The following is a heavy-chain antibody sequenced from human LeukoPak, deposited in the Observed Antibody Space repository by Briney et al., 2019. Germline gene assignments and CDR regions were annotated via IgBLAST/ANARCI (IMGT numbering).Heavy chain of an antibody. J-gene: IGHJ4*02. Sequence: SGGSPMIPCAASGFTASSNYMRWVRPAPGKRQEWVSVIYSGGSTYYADSVKGRFTISRDNSKNTLYLQMNSLRAEDTAVYYCARGLIAAAGTDYWGQGTLVTVSS. V-gene: IGHV3-53*01. CDR1: GFTASSNY. D-gene: IGHD6-13*01. CDR2: IYSGGST. CDR3: ARGLIAAAGTDY.